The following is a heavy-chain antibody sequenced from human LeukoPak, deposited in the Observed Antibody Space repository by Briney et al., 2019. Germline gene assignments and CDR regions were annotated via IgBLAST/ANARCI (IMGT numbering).Heavy chain of an antibody. J-gene: IGHJ5*02. CDR1: GYTLLSYG. CDR2: ISAYNGNT. CDR3: ARVTEYSSSWYGDGWLDP. D-gene: IGHD6-13*01. Sequence: ASVKVSCKASGYTLLSYGISWVRQAPGQGLEWMGWISAYNGNTNYAQKLQGRVTMTTDTSTSTAYMELRSLRSDDTAVYYCARVTEYSSSWYGDGWLDPWGQGTLVTVSS. V-gene: IGHV1-18*01.